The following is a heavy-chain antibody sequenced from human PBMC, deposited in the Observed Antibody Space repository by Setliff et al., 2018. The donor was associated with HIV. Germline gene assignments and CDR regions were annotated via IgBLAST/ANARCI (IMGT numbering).Heavy chain of an antibody. CDR2: FDPEDGDT. CDR1: GYTLTDLS. J-gene: IGHJ4*02. CDR3: TTLKEQWLAEGGFDY. V-gene: IGHV1-24*01. Sequence: ASVKVSCKVYGYTLTDLSMHWVRQVPGKGLEWIGRFDPEDGDTIYAEKFQGRVAMTEDTSTDRAYLELSSLRSEDTAVYYCTTLKEQWLAEGGFDYWGQGTLVTVSS. D-gene: IGHD6-19*01.